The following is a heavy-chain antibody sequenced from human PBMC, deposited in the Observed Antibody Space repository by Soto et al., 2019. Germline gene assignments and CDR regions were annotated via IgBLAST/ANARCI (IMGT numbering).Heavy chain of an antibody. D-gene: IGHD3-10*01. J-gene: IGHJ4*02. V-gene: IGHV3-11*01. CDR3: AGDPFYYASGF. Sequence: QVQLVESGGGLVEPGGSLRLSCAASGFKFSDHYMTWIRQAPGKGLEWVSKISGGGTTIYYADSVKGRFTVSRDNAKNSLYLQMNSLRAEDTALYYCAGDPFYYASGFWGQGTLVTFSS. CDR2: ISGGGTTI. CDR1: GFKFSDHY.